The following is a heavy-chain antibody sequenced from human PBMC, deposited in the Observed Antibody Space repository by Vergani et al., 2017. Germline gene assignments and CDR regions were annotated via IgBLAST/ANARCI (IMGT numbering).Heavy chain of an antibody. V-gene: IGHV1-2*02. Sequence: QVQLVQSAAEVKKPGASVKVSCKASGYTFTGYYMHWVRQAPGQGLEWMGWINPNSGGTNYAQKFQGRVTMTRDTSISTAYMELSRLRSDDTAVYYCARAPHQYCSSTSCHPLDYWGQGTLVTVSS. J-gene: IGHJ4*02. D-gene: IGHD2-2*01. CDR1: GYTFTGYY. CDR3: ARAPHQYCSSTSCHPLDY. CDR2: INPNSGGT.